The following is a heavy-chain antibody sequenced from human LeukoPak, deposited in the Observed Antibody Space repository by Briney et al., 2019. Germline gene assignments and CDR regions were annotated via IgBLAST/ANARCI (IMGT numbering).Heavy chain of an antibody. CDR1: GFTFGSYG. V-gene: IGHV3-23*01. D-gene: IGHD3-22*01. J-gene: IGHJ1*01. CDR3: AIMHGYYDGSGYWVQ. CDR2: ITPNADRT. Sequence: GGSLRLSCAASGFTFGSYGMSWVRQALGKGLEWVSFITPNADRTSYADSVEGRFTISRDNPRNTLYMQMNSLRDEDTALYYCAIMHGYYDGSGYWVQWGQGTLVTVSS.